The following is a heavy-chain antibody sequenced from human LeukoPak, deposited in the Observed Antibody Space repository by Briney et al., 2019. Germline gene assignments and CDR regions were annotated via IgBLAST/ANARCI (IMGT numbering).Heavy chain of an antibody. J-gene: IGHJ4*02. CDR1: GFTFSSYW. CDR2: ISYDGSTK. V-gene: IGHV3-30*03. Sequence: GGSLRLSCVASGFTFSSYWMCWVRQAPGKGLEWVAIISYDGSTKYYADSVKGRFSISRDNSKNTLYLQMNSLRVEDTAVYYCATPPTAYTSGSLGYWGQGTLVTVSS. CDR3: ATPPTAYTSGSLGY. D-gene: IGHD3-22*01.